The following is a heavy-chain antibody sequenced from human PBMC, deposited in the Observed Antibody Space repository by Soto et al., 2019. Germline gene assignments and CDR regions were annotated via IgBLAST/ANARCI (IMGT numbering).Heavy chain of an antibody. V-gene: IGHV3-9*01. CDR3: AKDAGSIAYNPFDY. J-gene: IGHJ4*02. CDR1: GFTFSAYW. D-gene: IGHD6-6*01. Sequence: SLKISCAVSGFTFSAYWMHWVRQVPGKGLEWVSGISWNSGRIGYADSVKGRFPISRDNAKNSLDLQMNSLRAEETALYYCAKDAGSIAYNPFDYWGQGIVVTVSA. CDR2: ISWNSGRI.